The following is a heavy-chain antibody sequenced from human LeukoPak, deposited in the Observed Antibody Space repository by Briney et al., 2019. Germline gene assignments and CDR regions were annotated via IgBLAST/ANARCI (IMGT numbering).Heavy chain of an antibody. J-gene: IGHJ4*02. CDR2: MNPKSGDT. D-gene: IGHD6-19*01. CDR3: ATSGAYSSGWYVVRGDYFDY. CDR1: GYSFTNYD. Sequence: ASVKVSCKASGYSFTNYDINWVRQATGQGLEWMGWMNPKSGDTGYSQKFQGRVFITRDTSINTAYMELSSLGSDDTAVYYCATSGAYSSGWYVVRGDYFDYWGQGTLVTVSS. V-gene: IGHV1-8*03.